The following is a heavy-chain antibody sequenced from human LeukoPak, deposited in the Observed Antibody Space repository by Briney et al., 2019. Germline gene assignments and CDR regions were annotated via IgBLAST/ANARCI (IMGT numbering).Heavy chain of an antibody. CDR2: LSGSGGST. J-gene: IGHJ4*02. CDR3: AKEYGSGSYYYDY. D-gene: IGHD3-10*01. CDR1: GFTFSSYA. V-gene: IGHV3-23*01. Sequence: GGSLRLSCAAPGFTFSSYAMSWVRQAPGKGLEWVSALSGSGGSTYYADSVKGRFTISRDNSKNTLYLQMNSLRAEDTAVYYCAKEYGSGSYYYDYWGQGTLVTVSS.